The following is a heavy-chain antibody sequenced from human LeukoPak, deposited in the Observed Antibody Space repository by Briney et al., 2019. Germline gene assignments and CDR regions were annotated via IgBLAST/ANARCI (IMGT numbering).Heavy chain of an antibody. CDR3: AHNDELLWFGDRLEIFDY. CDR1: GFSLSTSGVG. V-gene: IGHV2-5*02. Sequence: SGPTLVNPTQTLTLTCTFSGFSLSTSGVGVGWIRQPPGKALEWLALIYWDDDKRYSPSLKSRLTITKDTSKNQVVLTMTNMDPVDTATYYCAHNDELLWFGDRLEIFDYWGQGTLVTVSS. D-gene: IGHD3-10*01. CDR2: IYWDDDK. J-gene: IGHJ4*02.